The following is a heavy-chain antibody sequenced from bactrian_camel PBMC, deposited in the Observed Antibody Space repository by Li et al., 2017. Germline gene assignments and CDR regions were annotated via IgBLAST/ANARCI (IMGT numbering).Heavy chain of an antibody. D-gene: IGHD5*01. CDR3: VRAADNYAGNLYGLGY. J-gene: IGHJ6*01. CDR1: GFTFDIYW. V-gene: IGHV3S1*01. CDR2: ISHGGSTT. Sequence: HVQLVESGGGLVQPGGSLRLSCTTSGFTFDIYWMYWVRQAPGKGLEWVSMISHGGSTTYYADSVKGRFTISRDNAKNTVYLQMNSLKYEDTAVYYCVRAADNYAGNLYGLGYWGQGTQVTVS.